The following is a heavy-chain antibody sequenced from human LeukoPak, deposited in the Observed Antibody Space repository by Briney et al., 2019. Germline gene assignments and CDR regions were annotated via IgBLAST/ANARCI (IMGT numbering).Heavy chain of an antibody. Sequence: ASVKVSCKASGYTFTSYYMHWVRQAPGQGLEWMGWISAYNGNTNYAQKLQGRVTMTTDTSTSTAYVELRSLRSDDTAVYYCARVVPAAIVYFDYWGQGTLVTVSS. CDR2: ISAYNGNT. D-gene: IGHD2-2*02. CDR3: ARVVPAAIVYFDY. CDR1: GYTFTSYY. J-gene: IGHJ4*02. V-gene: IGHV1-18*04.